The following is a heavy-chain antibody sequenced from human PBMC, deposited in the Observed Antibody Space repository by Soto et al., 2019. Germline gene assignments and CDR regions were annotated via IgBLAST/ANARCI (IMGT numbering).Heavy chain of an antibody. V-gene: IGHV4-61*01. CDR1: GGSVSSGSYY. CDR2: IYYSGST. D-gene: IGHD2-2*01. Sequence: PSETLSLTCTVSGGSVSSGSYYWSWIRQPPGKGLEWIGYIYYSGSTNYNPSLKSRVTISVDTSKNQFSLKLSSVTAADTAVYYCAREVGLLYYYYGMDVWGQGTTVTVSS. CDR3: AREVGLLYYYYGMDV. J-gene: IGHJ6*02.